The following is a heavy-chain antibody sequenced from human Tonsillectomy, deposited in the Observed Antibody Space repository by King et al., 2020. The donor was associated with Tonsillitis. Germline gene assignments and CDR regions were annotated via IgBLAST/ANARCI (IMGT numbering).Heavy chain of an antibody. V-gene: IGHV4-61*02. CDR1: GGSINTGSYY. CDR3: AREGTYYYGSGSYVDS. Sequence: QLQESGPGLVKPSQTLSLTCTVSGGSINTGSYYWSWIRQPAGKGLEWIGRIYSSGSTNYNPSLKSRVTMSVDTAKNQFSLRLGSATAADTAFYYCAREGTYYYGSGSYVDSWGPGTLVTVSP. CDR2: IYSSGST. J-gene: IGHJ4*02. D-gene: IGHD3-10*01.